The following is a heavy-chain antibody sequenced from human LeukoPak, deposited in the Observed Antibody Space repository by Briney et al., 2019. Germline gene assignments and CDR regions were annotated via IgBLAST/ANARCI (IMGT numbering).Heavy chain of an antibody. Sequence: PGGSLRLSCAASGFTFDDYAMHWVRQAPGKGLEWVSGISWNSGSIGYADSVKGRFTFSRDNAKNSLYLQMNSLRAEDTALYYCAKGNVDAGLPIQYFDYWGQGTLVTVSS. CDR3: AKGNVDAGLPIQYFDY. CDR1: GFTFDDYA. CDR2: ISWNSGSI. J-gene: IGHJ4*02. D-gene: IGHD2-8*01. V-gene: IGHV3-9*01.